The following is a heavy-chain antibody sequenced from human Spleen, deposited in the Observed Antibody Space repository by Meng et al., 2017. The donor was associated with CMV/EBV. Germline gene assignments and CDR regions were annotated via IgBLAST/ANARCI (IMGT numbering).Heavy chain of an antibody. CDR1: GFSFGSYW. Sequence: GGSLRLSCAASGFSFGSYWMTWVRQVSGKGLEFVANIKEDGSSTNYLDSVKGRFTISRDNAKAPLYLQMNSLRPEDTAVYYCASRYGMDVWGQGTAVTVSS. J-gene: IGHJ6*02. CDR2: IKEDGSST. CDR3: ASRYGMDV. V-gene: IGHV3-7*01.